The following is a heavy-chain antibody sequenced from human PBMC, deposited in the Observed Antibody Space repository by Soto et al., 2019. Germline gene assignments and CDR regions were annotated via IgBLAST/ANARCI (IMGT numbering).Heavy chain of an antibody. J-gene: IGHJ4*02. V-gene: IGHV4-59*12. CDR3: ASYHREAAAGYSLDY. Sequence: SETLSLTCTVSGGSLSSYYWSWIRQPPGKGLEWIGYIYYSGSAKYNPSLKSRVTISEDTSKNQFSLRVNSLTAADTAVYYCASYHREAAAGYSLDYWGQGILVTVSS. D-gene: IGHD6-13*01. CDR2: IYYSGSA. CDR1: GGSLSSYY.